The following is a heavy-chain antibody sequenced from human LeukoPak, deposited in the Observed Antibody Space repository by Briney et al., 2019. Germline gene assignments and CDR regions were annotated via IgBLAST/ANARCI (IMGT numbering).Heavy chain of an antibody. CDR3: ARGSASGVHDF. V-gene: IGHV1-18*01. Sequence: ASVKVSCKASGYTFTSYGISWVRQAPGRGLEWMGWINVYNGNTTYAQKFQGRVTMTTDTSTTTGFMELRRLRSDDTAVYYCARGSASGVHDFWGQGTLVTVSS. CDR2: INVYNGNT. CDR1: GYTFTSYG. J-gene: IGHJ4*02. D-gene: IGHD3-3*01.